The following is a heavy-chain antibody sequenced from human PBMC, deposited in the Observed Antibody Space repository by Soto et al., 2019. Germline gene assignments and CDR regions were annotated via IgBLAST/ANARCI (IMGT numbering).Heavy chain of an antibody. V-gene: IGHV4-4*02. CDR3: ERLGYSSSWPDY. D-gene: IGHD6-13*01. CDR2: ISHRGST. J-gene: IGHJ4*02. Sequence: QVQLQESGPGLVKPSGTLSLTCGVSGDSISRSNWWSWVRQPPGKGLEWIGEISHRGSTNYNPSLKSRVTISVDKFKNPWTLKLNSVTGAESDLYYCERLGYSSSWPDYWGRRAMNTVSS. CDR1: GDSISRSNW.